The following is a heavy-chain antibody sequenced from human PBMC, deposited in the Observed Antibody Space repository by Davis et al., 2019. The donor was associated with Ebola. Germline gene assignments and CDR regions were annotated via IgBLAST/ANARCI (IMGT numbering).Heavy chain of an antibody. CDR2: IRDSGSNT. CDR1: GFNFSNYA. J-gene: IGHJ4*02. V-gene: IGHV3-23*01. CDR3: ARDRDGYKSKDY. Sequence: GESLKISCAASGFNFSNYAMTWVRQAPGKGLEWVSAIRDSGSNTYYADSVRGRFTISRDNFKNTLYLQMDSLRAEDTAIYYCARDRDGYKSKDYWGQGTLVTVSS. D-gene: IGHD5-24*01.